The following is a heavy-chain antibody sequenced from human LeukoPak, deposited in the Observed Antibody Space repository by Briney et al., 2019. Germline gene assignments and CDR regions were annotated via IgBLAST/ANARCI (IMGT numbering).Heavy chain of an antibody. CDR2: ISYDGSNK. Sequence: GGSLRLSCAASGFTFSSYAMHWVRQAPGKGLEWVAVISYDGSNKYYADSAKGRFTISRDNSKNTLYLQMNSLRAEDTAVYYCARGNGFDPWGQGTLVTVSS. V-gene: IGHV3-30*04. J-gene: IGHJ5*02. CDR1: GFTFSSYA. CDR3: ARGNGFDP.